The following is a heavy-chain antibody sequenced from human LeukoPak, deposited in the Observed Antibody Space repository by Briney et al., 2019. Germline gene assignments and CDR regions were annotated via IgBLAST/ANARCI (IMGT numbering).Heavy chain of an antibody. V-gene: IGHV3-48*03. CDR2: ISSSGSTI. CDR3: ARVDGERYYYYYYMDV. CDR1: GFTFSSYE. J-gene: IGHJ6*03. Sequence: PGGSLRLSCAASGFTFSSYEMNWVRQAPGKGLEWVSYISSSGSTIYYADSVKGRFTISRDNAKNSLYLQMNSLRAEDTAVYYCARVDGERYYYYYYMDVWGKGTTVTISS. D-gene: IGHD5-24*01.